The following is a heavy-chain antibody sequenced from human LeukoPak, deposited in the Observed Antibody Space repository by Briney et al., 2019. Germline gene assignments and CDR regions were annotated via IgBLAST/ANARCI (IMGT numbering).Heavy chain of an antibody. J-gene: IGHJ4*02. CDR3: AKYPIYYYGSGSLDY. D-gene: IGHD3-10*01. CDR1: GFTFSSYS. Sequence: GGSLRLSCAASGFTFSSYSMNWVRQAPGKGLEWVSSISSSSSYIYYADSVKGRFTISRDNSKNTLYLQMNSLRAEDTAVYYCAKYPIYYYGSGSLDYWGQGTLVTVSS. V-gene: IGHV3-21*04. CDR2: ISSSSSYI.